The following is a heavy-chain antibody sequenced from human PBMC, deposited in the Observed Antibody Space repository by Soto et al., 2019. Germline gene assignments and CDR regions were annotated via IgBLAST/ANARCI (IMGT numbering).Heavy chain of an antibody. CDR3: ARDRSLRYSITIFGVVLAY. J-gene: IGHJ4*02. Sequence: ASVKVSCKASGYTFTSYYMHLVRQAPGQGLEWMGIINPSGGSTSYAQKFQGRVTMTRDTSTSTVYMELSSLRSEDTAVYYCARDRSLRYSITIFGVVLAYWGQGTLVTVSS. CDR1: GYTFTSYY. V-gene: IGHV1-46*01. CDR2: INPSGGST. D-gene: IGHD3-3*01.